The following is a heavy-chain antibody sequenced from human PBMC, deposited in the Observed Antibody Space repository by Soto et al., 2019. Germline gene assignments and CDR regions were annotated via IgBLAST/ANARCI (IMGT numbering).Heavy chain of an antibody. CDR1: GGSISSSSYY. V-gene: IGHV4-39*01. CDR3: ARRRTYYSNYGDY. D-gene: IGHD4-4*01. Sequence: SETLSPTCTVSGGSISSSSYYWGWIRQPPGKGLEWIGSIYYSGSTYYNPSLKSRVTISVDTSKNQFSLKLSSVTAADTAVYYCARRRTYYSNYGDYWGQGTLVTVSS. J-gene: IGHJ4*02. CDR2: IYYSGST.